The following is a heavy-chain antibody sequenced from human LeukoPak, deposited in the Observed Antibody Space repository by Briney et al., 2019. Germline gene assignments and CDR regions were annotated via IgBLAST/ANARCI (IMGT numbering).Heavy chain of an antibody. D-gene: IGHD2-2*01. J-gene: IGHJ4*02. CDR3: AKVQGYCSETSCYPDY. V-gene: IGHV7-4-1*02. Sequence: ASVKVSCKASGYTFTSYAINWVRQAPGQGLEWMGWINTNTGNPTYAQGFTGRFVFSLDTSVNTAYLQISSLKTEDTAVYYCAKVQGYCSETSCYPDYWGQGTLVTVSS. CDR1: GYTFTSYA. CDR2: INTNTGNP.